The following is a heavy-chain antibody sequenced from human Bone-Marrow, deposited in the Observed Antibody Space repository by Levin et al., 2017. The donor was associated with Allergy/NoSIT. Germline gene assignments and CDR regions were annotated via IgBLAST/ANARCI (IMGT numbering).Heavy chain of an antibody. CDR2: IYPGDSET. D-gene: IGHD2-2*03. Sequence: KPGGSLRLSCKTYGYDFTTYWIGWVRQMPGKGLEWMGIIYPGDSETMYSPSFQGQVTMSVDRSDNTAYMRWFSLKASDTATYYCARARGHTYGYVDFWGQGTLVTVSS. J-gene: IGHJ4*02. CDR3: ARARGHTYGYVDF. V-gene: IGHV5-51*01. CDR1: GYDFTTYW.